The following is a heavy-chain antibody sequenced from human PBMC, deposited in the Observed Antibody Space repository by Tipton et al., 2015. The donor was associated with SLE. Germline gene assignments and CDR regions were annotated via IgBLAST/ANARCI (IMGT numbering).Heavy chain of an antibody. J-gene: IGHJ2*01. Sequence: TLFLTCTVSGGSISSYYWSWIRQPPGKGLEWIGYIYYSGSTNYNPSLKSRVTISVDTSKNQFSLKLSSVTAADTAVYYCARDPGNDQDYWYFDLWGRGTLVTVSS. CDR2: IYYSGST. D-gene: IGHD3-10*01. CDR1: GGSISSYY. V-gene: IGHV4-59*01. CDR3: ARDPGNDQDYWYFDL.